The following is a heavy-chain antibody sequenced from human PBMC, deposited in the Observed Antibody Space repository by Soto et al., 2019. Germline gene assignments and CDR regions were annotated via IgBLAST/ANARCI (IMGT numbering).Heavy chain of an antibody. CDR3: ARGRGTGGYSSSWYVYYYMDV. CDR2: IYYSGST. CDR1: GGSISSGGYY. Sequence: SETLSLTCTVSGGSISSGGYYWSWIRQHPGKGLEWIGYIYYSGSTYYNPSLKSRVTISVDTSKNQFSLKLSSVTAADTAVYYCARGRGTGGYSSSWYVYYYMDVWGKGTTVTVSS. V-gene: IGHV4-31*03. J-gene: IGHJ6*03. D-gene: IGHD6-13*01.